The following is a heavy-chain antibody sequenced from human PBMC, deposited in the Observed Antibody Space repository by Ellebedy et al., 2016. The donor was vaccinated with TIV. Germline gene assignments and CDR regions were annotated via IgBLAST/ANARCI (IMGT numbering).Heavy chain of an antibody. D-gene: IGHD6-19*01. Sequence: PGGSLRLSCAPSGFTFSTYVMNWVRQAPGKGLEWIAYINTSSTTTHYTDSVRGRFTISRDDAKDSLYLQMSSLRAEDTAVYYCVRKADISGWQPLDPWGQGTLVTVSS. J-gene: IGHJ5*02. CDR2: INTSSTTT. V-gene: IGHV3-48*03. CDR3: VRKADISGWQPLDP. CDR1: GFTFSTYV.